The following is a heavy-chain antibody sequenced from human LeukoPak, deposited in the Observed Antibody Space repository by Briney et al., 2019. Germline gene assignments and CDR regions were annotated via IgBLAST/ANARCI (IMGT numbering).Heavy chain of an antibody. CDR2: IYSDGNT. J-gene: IGHJ4*02. CDR1: GFTFNSYA. V-gene: IGHV3-23*03. D-gene: IGHD5-18*01. CDR3: ARDRSRGYSYT. Sequence: GGSLRLSCAASGFTFNSYAMSWVRQAPGKGLEWVSVIYSDGNTYYADSVKGRFTISRDNSKNTLYLQMNSLRVEDTAVYYCARDRSRGYSYTWGQGALVTVSS.